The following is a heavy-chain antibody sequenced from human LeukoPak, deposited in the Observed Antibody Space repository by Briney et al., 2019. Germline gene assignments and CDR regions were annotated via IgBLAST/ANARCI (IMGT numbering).Heavy chain of an antibody. CDR2: ISSGGTYK. D-gene: IGHD4-17*01. Sequence: GGSLRLSCAASGFTFSRYSMNWVRQAPGKGLEWVSSISSGGTYKYYADSVKGRFTISRDNAQNSLYLQMNSLRAEDSSVYYCARPTTVTTISADAFDIWGQGTMVTVSS. J-gene: IGHJ3*02. V-gene: IGHV3-21*01. CDR3: ARPTTVTTISADAFDI. CDR1: GFTFSRYS.